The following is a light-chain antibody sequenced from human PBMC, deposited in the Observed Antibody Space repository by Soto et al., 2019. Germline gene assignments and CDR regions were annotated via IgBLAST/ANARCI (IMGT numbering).Light chain of an antibody. J-gene: IGKJ1*01. V-gene: IGKV3-20*01. CDR2: GAS. CDR1: QSVHSSY. Sequence: ILLTPSPAPLSLSPGERNTLSCCASQSVHSSYLAWYQHKPGQAPRLLIYGASTRATGIPDRFSGSGSGTDFTLTIARLEPGDFAVYYCQQYGNSPQTFGQGSKVDIK. CDR3: QQYGNSPQT.